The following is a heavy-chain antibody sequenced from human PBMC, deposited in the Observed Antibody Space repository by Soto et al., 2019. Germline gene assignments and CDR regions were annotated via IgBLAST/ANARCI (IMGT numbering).Heavy chain of an antibody. V-gene: IGHV1-69*01. Sequence: QVQLVQSGAEVKKPGSSVKVSCKASGGTFSSYAISWVRQAPGQGLEWMGGIIPIFGTANYAQKFQGRVTITADESTSTAYMELSSLRSEDTAVYYCARGPIPPDSSGWTEYDFWGQGTLVTVSS. J-gene: IGHJ4*02. CDR1: GGTFSSYA. CDR3: ARGPIPPDSSGWTEYDF. CDR2: IIPIFGTA. D-gene: IGHD6-19*01.